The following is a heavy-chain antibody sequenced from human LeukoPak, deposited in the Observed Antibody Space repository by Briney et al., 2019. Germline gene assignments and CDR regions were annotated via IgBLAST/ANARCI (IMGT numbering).Heavy chain of an antibody. CDR3: ARHFTARCSGGSCYGDLDP. Sequence: PSETLSLTCAVYGGSFSGYYWSWIRQPPGKGLEWIGEINHSGSTNYNPSLKSRVTISVDTSKNRFSLKLSSVTAADTAVYYCARHFTARCSGGSCYGDLDPWGQGTLVTVSS. D-gene: IGHD2-15*01. CDR2: INHSGST. J-gene: IGHJ5*02. V-gene: IGHV4-34*01. CDR1: GGSFSGYY.